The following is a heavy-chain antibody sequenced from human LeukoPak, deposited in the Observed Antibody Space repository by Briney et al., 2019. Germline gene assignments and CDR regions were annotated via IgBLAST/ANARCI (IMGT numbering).Heavy chain of an antibody. CDR1: GFTFRSYG. Sequence: GRALRLSRAASGFTFRSYGMHWVCEAPGRGRGWVAVISFDGSKKYYADSVRGRFTLSRETSKSTLYLQMNSLRNGKTAVYYCAKEYYDFWSGYTLRYYWGQGNLGTLSS. CDR3: AKEYYDFWSGYTLRYY. J-gene: IGHJ4*02. V-gene: IGHV3-30*18. CDR2: ISFDGSKK. D-gene: IGHD3-3*01.